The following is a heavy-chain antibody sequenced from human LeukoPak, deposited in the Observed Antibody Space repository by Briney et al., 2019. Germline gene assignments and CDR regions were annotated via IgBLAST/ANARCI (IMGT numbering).Heavy chain of an antibody. Sequence: PSETLSLTCAVYGGSFSGYYWSCIRQPPGKGLEWIGEINHSGSTNYNPSPKSRVTISVDTSKNHFSLKLSSVTAADTAVYYCARRGYSYGPWRGCIDYWGQGTLVTVSS. CDR3: ARRGYSYGPWRGCIDY. CDR1: GGSFSGYY. D-gene: IGHD5-18*01. CDR2: INHSGST. J-gene: IGHJ4*02. V-gene: IGHV4-34*01.